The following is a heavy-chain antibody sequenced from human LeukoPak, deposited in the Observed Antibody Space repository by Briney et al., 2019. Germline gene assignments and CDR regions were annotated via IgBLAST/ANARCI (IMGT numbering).Heavy chain of an antibody. V-gene: IGHV3-23*01. CDR3: ARILYFFYYFDY. D-gene: IGHD2-8*01. Sequence: GGSLRLSCAASGFTFSSYAMSWVRQAPGKGLEWVSAISGSGGSTYYADSVKGRFTISRDNAKNSLYLQMNSLRAEDTAVYYCARILYFFYYFDYWGQGTLVTVSS. J-gene: IGHJ4*02. CDR1: GFTFSSYA. CDR2: ISGSGGST.